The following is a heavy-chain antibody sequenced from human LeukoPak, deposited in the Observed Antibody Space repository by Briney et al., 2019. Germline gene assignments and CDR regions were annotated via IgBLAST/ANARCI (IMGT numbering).Heavy chain of an antibody. CDR3: ARPSPATGYCSSTSCKAAFDI. D-gene: IGHD2-2*03. J-gene: IGHJ3*02. CDR2: IYPGDSDT. Sequence: GESLQISCQGSGYSFTSYWIGWVRQMPGKGLEWMGIIYPGDSDTRYSPSFRGQVTISADKSITTAYLQWSSLKASDTAMYYCARPSPATGYCSSTSCKAAFDIWGQGTMVTVSS. CDR1: GYSFTSYW. V-gene: IGHV5-51*01.